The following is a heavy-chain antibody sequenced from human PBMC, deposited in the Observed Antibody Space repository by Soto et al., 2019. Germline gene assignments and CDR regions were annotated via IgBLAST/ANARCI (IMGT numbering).Heavy chain of an antibody. Sequence: GGSLRLSCAASGFTFSSYGMHWVRQAPGKGLEWVAVIWYDGSNKYYADSVKGRFTISRGNSKNTLYLQMNSLRAEDTAVYYCARDQNDSSGYYYFGFDLWGRGTLVTVSS. CDR2: IWYDGSNK. V-gene: IGHV3-33*01. D-gene: IGHD3-22*01. J-gene: IGHJ2*01. CDR1: GFTFSSYG. CDR3: ARDQNDSSGYYYFGFDL.